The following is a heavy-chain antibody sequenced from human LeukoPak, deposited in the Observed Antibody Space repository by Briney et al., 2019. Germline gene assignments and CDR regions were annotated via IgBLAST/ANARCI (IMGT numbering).Heavy chain of an antibody. CDR2: MNPNSGNT. J-gene: IGHJ6*03. CDR1: GYTFTSYD. CDR3: ARAPDPAYCSSTSCYYYYYYMDV. D-gene: IGHD2-2*01. Sequence: ASVKVSCKASGYTFTSYDINWVRQATGQGLEWMGWMNPNSGNTGYAQKFQGRVTITRNTSISTAYMELSSLRSEDTAVYYCARAPDPAYCSSTSCYYYYYYMDVWGKGTTVTVSS. V-gene: IGHV1-8*03.